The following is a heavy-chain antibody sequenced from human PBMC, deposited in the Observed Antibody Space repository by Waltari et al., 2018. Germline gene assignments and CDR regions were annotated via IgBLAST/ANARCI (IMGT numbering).Heavy chain of an antibody. CDR1: GYSISSGYY. D-gene: IGHD3-22*01. CDR3: ARERYYDSSLGY. Sequence: QVQLQESGPGLVKPSENLSLTCTVSGYSISSGYYWGWTRQPPGKGLEWIGSIYHSGSTYYNPSLKSRVTISVDTSKNQFSLKLSSVTAADTAVYYCARERYYDSSLGYWGQGTLVTVSS. J-gene: IGHJ4*02. CDR2: IYHSGST. V-gene: IGHV4-38-2*02.